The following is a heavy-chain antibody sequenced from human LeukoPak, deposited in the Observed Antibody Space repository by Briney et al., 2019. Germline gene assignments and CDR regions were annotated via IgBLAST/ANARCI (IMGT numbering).Heavy chain of an antibody. CDR1: GGSISSSSYY. J-gene: IGHJ3*02. D-gene: IGHD2-15*01. Sequence: PSETLSLTCTVSGGSISSSSYYWGWIRQPPGKGLEWIGSIYYSGSTYYNPSLKSRVTISVDTSKNQFSLKLSSVTAADTAVYYCARDCRSGGSCYSGAFDIWGQGTMVTVSS. CDR2: IYYSGST. V-gene: IGHV4-39*07. CDR3: ARDCRSGGSCYSGAFDI.